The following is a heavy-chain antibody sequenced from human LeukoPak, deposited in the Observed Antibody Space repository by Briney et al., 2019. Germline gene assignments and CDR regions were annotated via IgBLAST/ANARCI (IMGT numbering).Heavy chain of an antibody. CDR1: GYTFTSYY. D-gene: IGHD3-10*01. CDR3: ARLPQGITISY. Sequence: ASVKVSCKASGYTFTSYYIHWVRQAPGQGLEWMGWINPNSGDTNYAQNFQGRVTMTRDTSISTAYMKLSRLTSDDTAVYYCARLPQGITISYWGQGTLVTVSS. J-gene: IGHJ4*02. CDR2: INPNSGDT. V-gene: IGHV1-2*02.